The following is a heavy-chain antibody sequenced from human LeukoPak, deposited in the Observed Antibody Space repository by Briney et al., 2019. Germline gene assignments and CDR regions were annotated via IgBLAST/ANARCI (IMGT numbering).Heavy chain of an antibody. J-gene: IGHJ4*02. CDR3: ARQKKGLQRVDTRFDS. Sequence: PSETLSLTCTVSGGSVNNYYWFWIRQFPGKGLECIGYVYYTGSTDYNPSLESRVTISVDTSKNQFSLKLRSVTAADTATYYCARQKKGLQRVDTRFDSWGQGTLVIVSS. CDR1: GGSVNNYY. V-gene: IGHV4-59*02. CDR2: VYYTGST. D-gene: IGHD2-15*01.